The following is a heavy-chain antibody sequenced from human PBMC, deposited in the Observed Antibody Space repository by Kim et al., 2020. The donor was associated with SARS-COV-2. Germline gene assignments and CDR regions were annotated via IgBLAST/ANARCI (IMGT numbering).Heavy chain of an antibody. CDR3: ARVLKMVRGAPYDAFDI. CDR1: GYTFTGYY. V-gene: IGHV1-2*02. D-gene: IGHD3-10*01. CDR2: INPNSGGT. Sequence: ASVKVSCKASGYTFTGYYMHWVRQAPGQGLEWMGWINPNSGGTNYAQKFQGRVTMTRDTSISTAYMELSRLRSDDTAVYYCARVLKMVRGAPYDAFDIWGQGTMVTVSS. J-gene: IGHJ3*02.